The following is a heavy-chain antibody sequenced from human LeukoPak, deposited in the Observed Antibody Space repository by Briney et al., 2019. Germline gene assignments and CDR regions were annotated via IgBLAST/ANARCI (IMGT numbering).Heavy chain of an antibody. CDR2: MNPSSSNT. J-gene: IGHJ4*02. D-gene: IGHD3-22*01. Sequence: GASVTVSCKASGYTFTSFDINWVRQATGQGLEWMGWMNPSSSNTGFAQKFQGRVTMTRDTSTTTAYMELSSLRSEDTAVYYCVRRADNYDSSAYSYWGQGTPVTVSS. V-gene: IGHV1-8*01. CDR3: VRRADNYDSSAYSY. CDR1: GYTFTSFD.